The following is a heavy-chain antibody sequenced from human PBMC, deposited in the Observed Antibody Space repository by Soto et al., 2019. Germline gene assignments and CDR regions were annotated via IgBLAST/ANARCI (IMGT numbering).Heavy chain of an antibody. CDR2: ISVSGHDT. Sequence: PAGSLSLSCEASGYTFSSYAFTCVRRAPGTGLERDSTISVSGHDTYYADSAKDRFTISRDNSRDTLYLEMNSLRAEDTALYYCAKFQVEGYHNYFGMDVWGQGTTVTVS. V-gene: IGHV3-23*01. CDR1: GYTFSSYA. CDR3: AKFQVEGYHNYFGMDV. J-gene: IGHJ6*02.